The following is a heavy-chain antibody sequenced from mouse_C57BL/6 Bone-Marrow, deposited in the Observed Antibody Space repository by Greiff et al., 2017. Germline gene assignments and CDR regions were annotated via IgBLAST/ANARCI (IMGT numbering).Heavy chain of an antibody. CDR1: GYTFTDYN. J-gene: IGHJ1*03. D-gene: IGHD1-1*01. CDR3: SSERYYYGSSFYCYFDV. CDR2: ITPNNGGT. V-gene: IGHV1-22*01. Sequence: EVQLQQSGPELVKPGASVKMSCKASGYTFTDYNMHWVKQSHGKSLEWIGYITPNNGGTSYNQKFKGKATLTVNKSSRTAYMEFRSLKSEDSAVDYCSSERYYYGSSFYCYFDVWGTGTTVTVSS.